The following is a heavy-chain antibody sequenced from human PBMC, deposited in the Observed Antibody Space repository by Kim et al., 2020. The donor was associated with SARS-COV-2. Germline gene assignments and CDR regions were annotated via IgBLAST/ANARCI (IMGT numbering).Heavy chain of an antibody. CDR3: ARNWNTGGRTWFDP. D-gene: IGHD1-1*01. Sequence: TPPLKSRVTISVDTSKNQFSLKLSSVTAADTAVYYCARNWNTGGRTWFDPWGQGTLVTVSS. J-gene: IGHJ5*02. V-gene: IGHV4-59*01.